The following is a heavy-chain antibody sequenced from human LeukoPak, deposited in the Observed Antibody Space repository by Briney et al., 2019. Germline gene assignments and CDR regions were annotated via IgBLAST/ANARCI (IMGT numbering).Heavy chain of an antibody. Sequence: GGSLRLSCAASGFTFSSYAMIWVRQAPGKGLEWVSAISGSGGSTYYADSVKGRFTISRDNSKNTPYLQMNSLRAEDTAVYYCAKDAPVNIVVVPAANSWGQGTLVTVSS. CDR3: AKDAPVNIVVVPAANS. CDR2: ISGSGGST. D-gene: IGHD2-2*01. V-gene: IGHV3-23*01. J-gene: IGHJ4*02. CDR1: GFTFSSYA.